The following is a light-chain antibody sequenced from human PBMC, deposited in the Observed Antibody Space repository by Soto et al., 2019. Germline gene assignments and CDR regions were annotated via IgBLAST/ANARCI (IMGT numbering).Light chain of an antibody. CDR1: SSNIGAGYD. J-gene: IGLJ1*01. CDR2: GNS. CDR3: QSYDSSLSGYV. Sequence: VLTPPPSVSGAPGQRVTISCTGSSSNIGAGYDVHWYQQLPGTAPKLLIYGNSNRPSGVPDRFSGSKSGTSASLAITGLQAEDEADYYCQSYDSSLSGYVFGTGTKVTVL. V-gene: IGLV1-40*01.